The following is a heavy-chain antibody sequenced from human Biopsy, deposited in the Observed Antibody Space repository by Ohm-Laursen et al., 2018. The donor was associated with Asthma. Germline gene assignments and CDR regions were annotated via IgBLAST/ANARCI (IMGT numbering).Heavy chain of an antibody. CDR3: ARGVDRVTGLLDHFDS. J-gene: IGHJ4*02. Sequence: SETLSLTCTVSGGSINNFYWSWTRQPPGKGLESIGHVYYSGSTNYNPSLKSRVTISIDASENQFSLKLTSVTAADTAVYYCARGVDRVTGLLDHFDSWGQGTLVTVSS. CDR1: GGSINNFY. D-gene: IGHD2-21*02. CDR2: VYYSGST. V-gene: IGHV4-59*01.